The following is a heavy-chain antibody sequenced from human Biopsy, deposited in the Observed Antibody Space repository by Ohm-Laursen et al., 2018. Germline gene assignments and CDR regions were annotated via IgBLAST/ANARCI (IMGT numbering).Heavy chain of an antibody. CDR1: GFKFSTYV. V-gene: IGHV3-48*01. Sequence: SLTLSFAASGFKFSTYVMSWVCQAPGKGLERVSYISRSSSTIYYADSVKGRFTISRDNGKNTMFLQMSSLTAKDTAVYFCERGVYDTTEFFFGLDVWGQGTTVTVSS. CDR3: ERGVYDTTEFFFGLDV. CDR2: ISRSSSTI. J-gene: IGHJ6*02. D-gene: IGHD5/OR15-5a*01.